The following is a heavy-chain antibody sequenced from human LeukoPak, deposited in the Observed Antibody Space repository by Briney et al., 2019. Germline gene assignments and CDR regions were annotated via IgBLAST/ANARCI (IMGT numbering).Heavy chain of an antibody. CDR3: AREERFRGSGSYSDY. CDR1: GYSISSGYY. Sequence: SETLSLTCTVSGYSISSGYYWGWIRQPPGKGLEWIGSIYHSGSTYYNPSLKSRVTISVDTSKNQFSLKLSSVTAADTAVYYCAREERFRGSGSYSDYWGQGTLVTVSS. D-gene: IGHD3-10*01. J-gene: IGHJ4*02. CDR2: IYHSGST. V-gene: IGHV4-38-2*02.